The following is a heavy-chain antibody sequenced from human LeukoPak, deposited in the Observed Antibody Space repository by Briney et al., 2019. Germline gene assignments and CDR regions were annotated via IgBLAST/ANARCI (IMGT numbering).Heavy chain of an antibody. Sequence: GGSLRLSCAASGFTFSSYIMNWVRQAAGKGVEGVSSISSSSSYIYYADSVQGRFTISRDNTKNSLYLQMNSLRPEDTAVYYCARDRRAYYASRSYRYYYGMDVWGKGTTVTVSS. CDR3: ARDRRAYYASRSYRYYYGMDV. J-gene: IGHJ6*04. V-gene: IGHV3-21*01. D-gene: IGHD3-10*01. CDR1: GFTFSSYI. CDR2: ISSSSSYI.